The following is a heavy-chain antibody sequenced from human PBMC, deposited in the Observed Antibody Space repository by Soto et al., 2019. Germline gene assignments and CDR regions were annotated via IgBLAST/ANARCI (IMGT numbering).Heavy chain of an antibody. CDR3: ATAHPRGPDY. Sequence: EVQLVESGGGLVKPGESLRLSCAASGFTFSNAWMNWVRQAPGKGLEWVGLIKSKTDGGTIDYPAPVRGRFIISRDDSTNTLYLQMISLKTEDTAVYYCATAHPRGPDYWGQGTLVTVSS. J-gene: IGHJ4*02. CDR2: IKSKTDGGTI. V-gene: IGHV3-15*01. D-gene: IGHD5-12*01. CDR1: GFTFSNAW.